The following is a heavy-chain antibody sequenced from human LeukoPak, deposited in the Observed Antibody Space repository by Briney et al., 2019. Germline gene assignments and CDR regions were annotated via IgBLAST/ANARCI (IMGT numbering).Heavy chain of an antibody. Sequence: GGSLRLSCAASGFSFSDYSMEWVRQAPGKGLEWISYISSSSATIYYAGSVKGRFTISRDNSKNTLYLQMNSPRAEDTAVYYCAKRGIMIRKIILVGYHTEASYFDCWGQGTLVTVSS. J-gene: IGHJ4*02. CDR1: GFSFSDYS. V-gene: IGHV3-48*01. CDR3: AKRGIMIRKIILVGYHTEASYFDC. CDR2: ISSSSATI. D-gene: IGHD3-16*01.